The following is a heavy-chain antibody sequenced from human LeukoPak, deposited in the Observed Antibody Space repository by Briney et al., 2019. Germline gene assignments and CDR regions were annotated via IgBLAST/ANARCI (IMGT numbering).Heavy chain of an antibody. CDR2: IRSKANSYAT. J-gene: IGHJ4*02. CDR3: YSEGGDSEDY. V-gene: IGHV3-73*01. D-gene: IGHD2-21*02. Sequence: GALRLSCAASGFSFSGSAMHWVRQASGKGLEWVGRIRSKANSYATAYAASVKGRFTISRDDSKNTAYLQMSSLKTEDTAVYYCYSEGGDSEDYWGQGTLVTVSS. CDR1: GFSFSGSA.